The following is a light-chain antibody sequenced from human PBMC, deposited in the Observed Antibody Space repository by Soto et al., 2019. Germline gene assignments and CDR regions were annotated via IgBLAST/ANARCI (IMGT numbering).Light chain of an antibody. CDR2: DVS. V-gene: IGLV2-14*03. J-gene: IGLJ1*01. CDR1: SSDIGGYNY. CDR3: SSYTSTSTLCV. Sequence: QSALTQPASVSGSPGQSITISCTGTSSDIGGYNYVSWYQQLPGKVPKLIIYDVSNRPSGVSYRFSGSKSGNAASLTISGLQAEDEADYYCSSYTSTSTLCVFGTGTKLTVL.